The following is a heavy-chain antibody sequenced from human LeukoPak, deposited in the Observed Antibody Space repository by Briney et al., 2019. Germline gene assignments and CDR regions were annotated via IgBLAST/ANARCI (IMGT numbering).Heavy chain of an antibody. CDR2: ISSRSSTE. D-gene: IGHD2/OR15-2a*01. CDR1: GFTFSGYA. V-gene: IGHV3-48*04. CDR3: ARDLSNWAPSTSLDY. Sequence: GRSLRLSCAASGFTFSGYAMTWVRQVPGKGLEWISYISSRSSTEYFADSVKGRFTISRDNAKNSLYLQMSGLRAEDTAVYYCARDLSNWAPSTSLDYWGQGALVTVSS. J-gene: IGHJ4*02.